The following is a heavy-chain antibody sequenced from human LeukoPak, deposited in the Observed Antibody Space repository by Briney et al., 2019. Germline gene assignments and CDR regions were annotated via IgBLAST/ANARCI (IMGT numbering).Heavy chain of an antibody. CDR3: GRQYSYGFDP. J-gene: IGHJ5*02. CDR2: ISPNSGDT. V-gene: IGHV1-2*06. D-gene: IGHD5-18*01. CDR1: GYTFTGYY. Sequence: ASVKVSCKASGYTFTGYYMHWARQAPGQGLEWMGQISPNSGDTNTAQKFQGRITMTRDTSINTAYMELSRLRSDDTAVYYCGRQYSYGFDPWGQGTLVTVSS.